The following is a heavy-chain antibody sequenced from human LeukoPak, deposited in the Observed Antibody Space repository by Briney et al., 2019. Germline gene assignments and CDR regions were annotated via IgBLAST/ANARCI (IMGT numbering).Heavy chain of an antibody. Sequence: GGSLRLSCAASGFTFSDYYMSWIRQAPGKGLEWVANIKKDGSEKYYVDSVKGRFTISRDNAKNSLYLQMNSLRAEDTAVYYCAREVEYSGSAFDYWGQGTLVTVSS. CDR2: IKKDGSEK. V-gene: IGHV3-7*01. D-gene: IGHD1-26*01. CDR1: GFTFSDYY. J-gene: IGHJ4*02. CDR3: AREVEYSGSAFDY.